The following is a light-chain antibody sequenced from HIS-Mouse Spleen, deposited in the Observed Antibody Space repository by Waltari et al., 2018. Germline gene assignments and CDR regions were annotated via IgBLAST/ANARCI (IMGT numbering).Light chain of an antibody. CDR3: CSYAGSSTWV. J-gene: IGLJ3*02. V-gene: IGLV2-23*01. CDR2: EGS. Sequence: QSALTQPASVSGSPGQSITLSCTGTRSDVGSYNLVSWYQQHPGKAPKLMIYEGSKRPSGVSKRFSGSKSGNTASLTISGLQAEDEADYYCCSYAGSSTWVFGGGTKLTVL. CDR1: RSDVGSYNL.